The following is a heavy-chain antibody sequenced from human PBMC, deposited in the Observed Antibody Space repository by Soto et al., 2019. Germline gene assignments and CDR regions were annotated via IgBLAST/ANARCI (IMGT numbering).Heavy chain of an antibody. CDR3: ATSLWFGTQVEL. CDR1: GGYFNDNY. Sequence: QVQLQQWGAGLLKPSETLSLSCAVYGGYFNDNYYTWFRQPPGKGLEWIGEISRSGTTKYIPSLKSRDSISFATSKTQVSLKVTSVTAADTAVYYCATSLWFGTQVELWGQGDLVTVSS. V-gene: IGHV4-34*01. J-gene: IGHJ5*02. D-gene: IGHD3-10*01. CDR2: ISRSGTT.